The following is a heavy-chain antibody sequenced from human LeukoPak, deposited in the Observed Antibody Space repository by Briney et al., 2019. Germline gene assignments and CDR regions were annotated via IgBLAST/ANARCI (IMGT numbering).Heavy chain of an antibody. CDR2: ISSGSSII. CDR3: AGDYCSTTSCRFDY. D-gene: IGHD2-2*01. Sequence: GGSLRLSCAAPGFTFSSYSMNWVRQAPGKGLEWVSYISSGSSIIYYADSVKGRFTISRDNAKNSLYLQMNSLRAEDTAVYYCAGDYCSTTSCRFDYWGQGTLVTVSS. J-gene: IGHJ4*02. V-gene: IGHV3-48*01. CDR1: GFTFSSYS.